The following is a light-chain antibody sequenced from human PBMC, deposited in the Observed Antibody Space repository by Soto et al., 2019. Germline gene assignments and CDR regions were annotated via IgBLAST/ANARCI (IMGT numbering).Light chain of an antibody. J-gene: IGKJ1*01. Sequence: EIVMTQSPATLSVSPGERATLSCRASQSVSSNLAWYQQKPGQAPRLLIYGASTRATGIPARFSGSGSGTEFTLTISRLEPEDFALYYCHQYGSSPATFGQGTKVEIK. V-gene: IGKV3-15*01. CDR1: QSVSSN. CDR2: GAS. CDR3: HQYGSSPAT.